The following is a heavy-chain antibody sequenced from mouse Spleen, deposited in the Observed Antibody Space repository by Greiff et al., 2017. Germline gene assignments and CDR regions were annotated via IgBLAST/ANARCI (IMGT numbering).Heavy chain of an antibody. CDR3: ARNYRYDEGAMDY. D-gene: IGHD2-14*01. CDR2: IDPNSGGT. Sequence: VQLQQPGDELVPPGASVKLSGRASGYTFTSYWMHWVKQRPVRGLEWIGRIDPNSGGTKYNEKLQGKAKLTVDKPSSTAYMQLSSLTSEDSAVYYCARNYRYDEGAMDYWGQGTSVTVSS. V-gene: IGHV1-72*01. J-gene: IGHJ4*01. CDR1: GYTFTSYW.